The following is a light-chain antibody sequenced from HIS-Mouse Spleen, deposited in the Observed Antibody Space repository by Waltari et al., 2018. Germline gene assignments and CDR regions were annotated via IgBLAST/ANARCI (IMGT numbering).Light chain of an antibody. CDR3: QQYNNWPPWT. CDR2: GAS. V-gene: IGKV3-15*01. J-gene: IGKJ1*01. CDR1: QSVSSN. Sequence: IFITHSPSTLSVSPGERATLSCRASQSVSSNLAWYQQKPGQAPRLLIYGASTRATGIPARFSGSGSGTEFTLTISSLQSEDFAVYYCQQYNNWPPWTFGQGTKVEIK.